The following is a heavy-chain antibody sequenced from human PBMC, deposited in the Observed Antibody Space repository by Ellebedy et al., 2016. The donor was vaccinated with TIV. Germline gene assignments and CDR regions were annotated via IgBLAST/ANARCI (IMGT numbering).Heavy chain of an antibody. CDR2: IYPGDSDT. Sequence: GGSLRLSXKGSGYSFTSYWIGWVRQMPGKGLEWMGIIYPGDSDTRYSPSFQGQVTISADKSISTAYLLWSSLKASDTAMYYCARRSLLTVTASDAFDIWGQGTMVTVSS. J-gene: IGHJ3*02. D-gene: IGHD4-17*01. V-gene: IGHV5-51*01. CDR1: GYSFTSYW. CDR3: ARRSLLTVTASDAFDI.